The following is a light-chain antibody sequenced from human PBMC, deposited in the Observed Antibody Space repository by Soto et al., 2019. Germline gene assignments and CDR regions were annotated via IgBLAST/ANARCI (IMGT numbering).Light chain of an antibody. CDR1: QSVSSNY. CDR3: QQYGSSPGT. V-gene: IGKV3-20*01. CDR2: GAS. J-gene: IGKJ1*01. Sequence: EIVLTQSPGTMSLSPGERATLSCRASQSVSSNYLAWYQQKPGQAPRLLVYGASSRATGIPDRFSGSGSGTDFTLTISRLEPEDFAMYYCQQYGSSPGTFGQGTKVEIK.